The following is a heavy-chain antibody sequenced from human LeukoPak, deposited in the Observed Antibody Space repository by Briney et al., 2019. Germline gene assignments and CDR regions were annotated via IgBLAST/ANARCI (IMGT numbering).Heavy chain of an antibody. CDR1: GYSISSGYY. J-gene: IGHJ3*02. CDR2: IYHSGST. V-gene: IGHV4-38-2*02. D-gene: IGHD1-14*01. CDR3: ARAGIAGAFDI. Sequence: SETLSLTCTVSGYSISSGYYWGWIRQPPGKGLEWIGSIYHSGSTYYNPSLKSRVTISVDTSKNQFSLKLSSVTAADTAVYYCARAGIAGAFDIWGQGTMVTVSS.